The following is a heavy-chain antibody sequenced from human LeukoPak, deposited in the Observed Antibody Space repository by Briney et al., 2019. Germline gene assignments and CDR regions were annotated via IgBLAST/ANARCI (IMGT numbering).Heavy chain of an antibody. CDR1: GASVSSGSYY. CDR2: IYYSGST. J-gene: IGHJ4*02. Sequence: KPSETLSLTCTVSGASVSSGSYYWSWIRQPPGKGLEWIGYIYYSGSTNYNPSLKSRVTISVDTSKNQFSLKLSSMTAADTAVYYCARGGIYYDILTGYYKGEYYFDYWGQGTLVTVSS. CDR3: ARGGIYYDILTGYYKGEYYFDY. D-gene: IGHD3-9*01. V-gene: IGHV4-61*01.